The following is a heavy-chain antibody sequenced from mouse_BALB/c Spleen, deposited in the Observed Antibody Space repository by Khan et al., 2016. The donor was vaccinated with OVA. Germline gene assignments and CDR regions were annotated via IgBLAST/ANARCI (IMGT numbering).Heavy chain of an antibody. V-gene: IGHV1S81*02. Sequence: QVQLKQSGAELVKPGASVKLSCKASGYTFTSYYMYWVKQRPGQGLEWIGEINPSDGVTNFNEKFKSKATLTVDKSSSTVYMQLSSLTSEDSAVYYCTRSGYGTFAYWGQGTLVTVSA. D-gene: IGHD2-1*01. J-gene: IGHJ3*01. CDR3: TRSGYGTFAY. CDR2: INPSDGVT. CDR1: GYTFTSYY.